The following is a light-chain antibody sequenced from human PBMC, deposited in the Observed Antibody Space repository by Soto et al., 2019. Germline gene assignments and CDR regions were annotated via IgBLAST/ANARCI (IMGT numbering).Light chain of an antibody. Sequence: DIQPTQPPFSVPASVGGRVTITCPATQGLSSWLAWYQQKPGKAPKLLIYAASSLQSRVPSRFSGSGSGTDFTLTISSLQPEDFATYYCQQANSLPITFGQGTQLDI. CDR1: QGLSSW. CDR2: AAS. CDR3: QQANSLPIT. J-gene: IGKJ5*01. V-gene: IGKV1-12*01.